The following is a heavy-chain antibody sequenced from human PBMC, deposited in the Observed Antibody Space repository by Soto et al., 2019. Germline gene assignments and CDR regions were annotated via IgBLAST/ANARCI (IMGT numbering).Heavy chain of an antibody. CDR1: GFSFSSYL. J-gene: IGHJ3*02. V-gene: IGHV3-7*04. CDR3: ARGDYYDSSGPFSDAFDI. D-gene: IGHD3-22*01. CDR2: IKEDGSQK. Sequence: GGSLRLSCAASGFSFSSYLMSWVRQAPGKGLEWVANIKEDGSQKWYVDSVKGRFTVSRDNAKNSLYLQMNSLRAEDTAVYYCARGDYYDSSGPFSDAFDIWGQGTMVTVSS.